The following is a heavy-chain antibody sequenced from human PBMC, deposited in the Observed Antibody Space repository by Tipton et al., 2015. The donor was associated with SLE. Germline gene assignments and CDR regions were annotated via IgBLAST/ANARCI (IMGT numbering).Heavy chain of an antibody. CDR3: AGGELRYGDYDFYY. V-gene: IGHV4-59*01. CDR1: GAPLSRYS. J-gene: IGHJ4*02. CDR2: IDSSGDT. Sequence: TLSLTCSVSGAPLSRYSWSWIRQPPGKGLDWIAYIDSSGDTDYNPSLKSRVTISGDTSKNQFSLRLSSVTAADTAVYYCAGGELRYGDYDFYYWGQGSLVTVSS. D-gene: IGHD4-17*01.